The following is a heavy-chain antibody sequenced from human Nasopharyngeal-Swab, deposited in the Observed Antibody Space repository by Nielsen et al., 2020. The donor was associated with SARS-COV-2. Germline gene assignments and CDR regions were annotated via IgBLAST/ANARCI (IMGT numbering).Heavy chain of an antibody. V-gene: IGHV1-24*01. CDR3: ATTYSSSTPSYYFYGMDV. CDR1: GYTLTELS. Sequence: ASVQVSCKVSGYTLTELSMHWVRQAPAKGLEWMGGFDPEDGETIYAQKFQGRVTMTEDTSTDTAYMELSSLRSEDTAVYYCATTYSSSTPSYYFYGMDVWGQGTTVTVSS. D-gene: IGHD6-6*01. CDR2: FDPEDGET. J-gene: IGHJ6*02.